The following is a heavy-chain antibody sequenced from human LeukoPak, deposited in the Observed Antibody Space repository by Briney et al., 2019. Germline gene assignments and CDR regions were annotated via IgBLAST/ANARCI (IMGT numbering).Heavy chain of an antibody. Sequence: GSSVKVSCKASGGTFSSYAISWVRQAPGQGLEWMGRIIPIFGTANYARKFQGRVTITTDESTSPAYMELSSLRSEDTAVYYCARDSSGSYCPGRWGQGTLVTVSS. CDR3: ARDSSGSYCPGR. D-gene: IGHD1-26*01. CDR2: IIPIFGTA. CDR1: GGTFSSYA. V-gene: IGHV1-69*05. J-gene: IGHJ4*02.